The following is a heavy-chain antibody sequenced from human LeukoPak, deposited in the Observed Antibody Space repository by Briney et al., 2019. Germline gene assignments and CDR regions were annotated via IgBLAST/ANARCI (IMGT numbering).Heavy chain of an antibody. CDR2: IYPADSDT. CDR1: GSSFTNYW. V-gene: IGHV5-51*01. Sequence: GASLQISCKGFGSSFTNYWIGWVRPMPGKGLEWMGVIYPADSDTRYSPSFQGQVTISADKSISTAFLQWSSLKASDTAMYYCARGYGSSSGSYDFWGQGTLVTVSS. D-gene: IGHD6-6*01. CDR3: ARGYGSSSGSYDF. J-gene: IGHJ4*02.